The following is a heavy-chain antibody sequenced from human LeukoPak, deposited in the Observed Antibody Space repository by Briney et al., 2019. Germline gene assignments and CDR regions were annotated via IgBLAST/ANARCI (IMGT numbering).Heavy chain of an antibody. J-gene: IGHJ3*02. CDR2: FDPEDGET. V-gene: IGHV1-24*01. Sequence: APVKVSCKVSGYTLTELSMHWVRQAPGKGLEWMGGFDPEDGETIYAQKFQGRVTMTEDTSTDTAYMELSSLRSEDTAVYYCATDRVVVAGGSGIHDAFDIWGQGTMVTVSS. CDR3: ATDRVVVAGGSGIHDAFDI. CDR1: GYTLTELS. D-gene: IGHD3-10*01.